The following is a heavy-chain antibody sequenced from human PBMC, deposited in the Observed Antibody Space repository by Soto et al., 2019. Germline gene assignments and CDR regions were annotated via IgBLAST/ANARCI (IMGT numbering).Heavy chain of an antibody. CDR1: AVSSSSYA. V-gene: IGHV3-30-3*01. CDR3: ARYHYDSSGYPYGMDA. CDR2: ISYDGSNK. J-gene: IGHJ6*02. Sequence: SLTPTCTPSAVSSSSYATHWVSPAQGKGLEWVAVISYDGSNKYYADSVKGRFTISRDNSKNTLYLQMNSLRAADTAVYYCARYHYDSSGYPYGMDAWGQGTTVTVSS. D-gene: IGHD3-22*01.